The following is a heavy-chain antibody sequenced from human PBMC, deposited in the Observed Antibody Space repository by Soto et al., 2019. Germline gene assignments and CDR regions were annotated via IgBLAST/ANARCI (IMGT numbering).Heavy chain of an antibody. CDR2: ISSNNGNT. CDR1: GYTLIMYY. CDR3: ARDQGITTFGVYSMYYYGMDV. J-gene: IGHJ6*02. Sequence: ASVKVSCKASGYTLIMYYIHWMRQAPGQGLEWMGLISSNNGNTNYAQHLQGRVSMTTDTSTSTAYMDLRSLRSDDTAVYYCARDQGITTFGVYSMYYYGMDVWGQGTTVTVSS. D-gene: IGHD3-3*01. V-gene: IGHV1-18*04.